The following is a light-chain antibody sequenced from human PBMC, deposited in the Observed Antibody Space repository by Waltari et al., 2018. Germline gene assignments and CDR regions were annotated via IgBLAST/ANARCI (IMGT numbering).Light chain of an antibody. CDR3: QQRSTWPLT. Sequence: EIVLTQSPATLSLSPGERATLSCRASQSVSSYLAWDQQKPGQAPRLRIYEASDRATGIPARFSGSGAGTEFTLTISSLEPEDFAVYYCQQRSTWPLTFGGGTKVEIK. CDR2: EAS. J-gene: IGKJ4*01. CDR1: QSVSSY. V-gene: IGKV3-11*01.